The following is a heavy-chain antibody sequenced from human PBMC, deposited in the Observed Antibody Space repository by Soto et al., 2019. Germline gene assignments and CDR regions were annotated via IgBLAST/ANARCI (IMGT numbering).Heavy chain of an antibody. J-gene: IGHJ4*02. Sequence: GSLRLSCAASGFTVSSNYMSWVRQAPGKGLEWVSVIYSGGSTYYADSVKGRFTISRDNSKNTLYLQMNSLRAEDTAVYYCAREAVAGTFDYWGQGTLVTVSS. CDR2: IYSGGST. V-gene: IGHV3-53*01. D-gene: IGHD6-19*01. CDR1: GFTVSSNY. CDR3: AREAVAGTFDY.